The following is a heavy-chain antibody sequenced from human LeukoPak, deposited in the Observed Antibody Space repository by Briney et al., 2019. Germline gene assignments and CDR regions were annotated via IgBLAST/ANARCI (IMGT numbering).Heavy chain of an antibody. D-gene: IGHD3-3*01. CDR1: GYTFTSYY. J-gene: IGHJ6*03. CDR2: INPSGGST. CDR3: ARGGRITIFGVVIIGYYYMDV. Sequence: ASVKVSCKASGYTFTSYYMHWVRQAPGQGLEWMGIINPSGGSTSYAQKFQGRVTMTRDMSTSTVYMELSSLRSEDTAVYYCARGGRITIFGVVIIGYYYMDVWGKGTTVTVPS. V-gene: IGHV1-46*01.